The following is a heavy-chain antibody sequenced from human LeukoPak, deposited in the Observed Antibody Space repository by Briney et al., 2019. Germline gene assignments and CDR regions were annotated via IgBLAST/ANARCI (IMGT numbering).Heavy chain of an antibody. Sequence: ASVKVSCKASGYTFTNYAISWVRQAPGQGLEWMGFISAYNGNTNYAQNLQGRVTMTTDTSTSTAYMELRSLRSDDTAVYCCARVVTSSFRFSYYYYYMDVWGKGTTVTVSS. CDR1: GYTFTNYA. D-gene: IGHD2-2*01. CDR3: ARVVTSSFRFSYYYYYMDV. V-gene: IGHV1-18*01. J-gene: IGHJ6*03. CDR2: ISAYNGNT.